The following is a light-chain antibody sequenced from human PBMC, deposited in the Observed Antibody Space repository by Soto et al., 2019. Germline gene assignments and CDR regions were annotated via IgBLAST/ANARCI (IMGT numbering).Light chain of an antibody. V-gene: IGKV1-5*03. J-gene: IGKJ3*01. CDR1: QSIRSW. CDR2: KAS. Sequence: DIQMTQSPSTLSASVGDRITITCRASQSIRSWLAWYQQKPGKAPKLLIYKASSLESGFPSRFSGSQSGTEFTLTISSLQPDDFATYYCQQYNSYSLFTFGPGTRVDVK. CDR3: QQYNSYSLFT.